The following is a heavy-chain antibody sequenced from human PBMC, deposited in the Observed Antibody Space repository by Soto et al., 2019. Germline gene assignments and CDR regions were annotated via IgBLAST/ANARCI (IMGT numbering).Heavy chain of an antibody. J-gene: IGHJ4*02. V-gene: IGHV1-18*01. CDR2: ISPYTGNT. Sequence: ASVKVSCKASGYIFVNYGIAWVRQAPGQGLEWMGWISPYTGNTHSATKVQGRLTMTTDTSTSTAYMELTSLRSEDTAVYYCARDFSMVVVAPGYWGQGTLVTVSS. CDR3: ARDFSMVVVAPGY. D-gene: IGHD3-22*01. CDR1: GYIFVNYG.